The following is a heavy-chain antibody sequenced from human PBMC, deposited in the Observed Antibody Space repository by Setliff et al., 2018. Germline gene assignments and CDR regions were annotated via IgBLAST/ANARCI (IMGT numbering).Heavy chain of an antibody. CDR3: ARGPPGYYYYMNV. Sequence: SETLSLTCTVSGDSMSDSYWIWIRQPPGKGLEWIGYIHSSGRSNYNPSLKSRVTISGDTSQNYFSLKLTSVTEADTAVYYCARGPPGYYYYMNVWGQGTTVTVSS. V-gene: IGHV4-59*01. J-gene: IGHJ6*03. CDR1: GDSMSDSY. CDR2: IHSSGRS.